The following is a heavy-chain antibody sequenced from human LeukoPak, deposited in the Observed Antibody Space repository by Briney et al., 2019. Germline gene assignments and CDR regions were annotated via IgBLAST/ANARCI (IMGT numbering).Heavy chain of an antibody. V-gene: IGHV4-39*01. Sequence: SETLSLTCTVSGGSISSSSYYWGWIRQPPGKGLEWIGSIYYSGSTYYNPSLKSRVTISVDTSKNQFSLKLSSVTAADTAVYYCASRVVHCSSTSCYVADAFDIWGQGTMVTVSS. CDR1: GGSISSSSYY. D-gene: IGHD2-2*01. CDR2: IYYSGST. J-gene: IGHJ3*02. CDR3: ASRVVHCSSTSCYVADAFDI.